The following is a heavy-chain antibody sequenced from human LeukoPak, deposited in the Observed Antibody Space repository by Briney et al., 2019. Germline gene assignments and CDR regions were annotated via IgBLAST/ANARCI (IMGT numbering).Heavy chain of an antibody. CDR3: AKDGGWFGELFWFDY. J-gene: IGHJ4*02. D-gene: IGHD3-10*01. CDR1: GFTFSSYG. Sequence: GGSLRLSCAASGFTFSSYGMHWVRQAPGKGLEWVAFIRYDGSNKYYADSVKGRFTISRDNSKNTLYLQMNSLRAEDTAVYYCAKDGGWFGELFWFDYWGQGTLVTVSS. CDR2: IRYDGSNK. V-gene: IGHV3-30*02.